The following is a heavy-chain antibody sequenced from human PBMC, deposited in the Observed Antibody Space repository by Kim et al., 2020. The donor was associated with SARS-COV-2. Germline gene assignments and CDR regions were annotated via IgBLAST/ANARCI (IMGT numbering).Heavy chain of an antibody. J-gene: IGHJ4*02. CDR3: AREPFARPWDY. V-gene: IGHV3-20*03. CDR2: T. Sequence: TVYANSVKGRFTISRVNAKNSVYLQLDRLKVGDTAVYYCAREPFARPWDYWGQGSLVAVSS.